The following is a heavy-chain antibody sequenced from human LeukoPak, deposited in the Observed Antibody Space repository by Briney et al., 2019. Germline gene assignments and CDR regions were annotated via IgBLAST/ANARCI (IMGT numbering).Heavy chain of an antibody. CDR2: IYYSGST. D-gene: IGHD3-10*01. CDR3: ARGMGSGSYYNGRPYYYMDV. Sequence: SETLSLTCTVSGGSISSYYWSWIRQPPGKGLEWIGYIYYSGSTNYNPSLKSRVTISVDTSKNQFSLKLSSVTAADTAVYYCARGMGSGSYYNGRPYYYMDVWGKGTTVTVSS. CDR1: GGSISSYY. V-gene: IGHV4-59*12. J-gene: IGHJ6*03.